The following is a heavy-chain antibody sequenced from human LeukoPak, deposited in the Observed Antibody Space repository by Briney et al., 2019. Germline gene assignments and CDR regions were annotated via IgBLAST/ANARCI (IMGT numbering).Heavy chain of an antibody. V-gene: IGHV3-33*01. CDR3: ARDQLPPDSSGYYYAGGAFDI. CDR2: IWYDGSNK. CDR1: GFTFSSYG. D-gene: IGHD3-22*01. Sequence: PGGSLRLSCVASGFTFSSYGMHWVRQAPGKGLEWVAVIWYDGSNKYYADSVKGRFTISRDNSKNTLYLQMNSLRAEDTAVYYCARDQLPPDSSGYYYAGGAFDIWGQGTMVTVSS. J-gene: IGHJ3*02.